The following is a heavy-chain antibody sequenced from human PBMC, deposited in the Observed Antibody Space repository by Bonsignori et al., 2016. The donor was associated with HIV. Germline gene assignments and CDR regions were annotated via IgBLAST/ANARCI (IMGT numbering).Heavy chain of an antibody. V-gene: IGHV4-34*01. J-gene: IGHJ5*02. Sequence: WIRQPPGKGLEWIGEINHSGSTNYNPSLKSRVTISVDTSKNQFSLKLSSVTAADTAVYYCARNGYYYATVNWFDPWGQGTLVTVSS. CDR3: ARNGYYYATVNWFDP. CDR2: INHSGST. D-gene: IGHD3-10*01.